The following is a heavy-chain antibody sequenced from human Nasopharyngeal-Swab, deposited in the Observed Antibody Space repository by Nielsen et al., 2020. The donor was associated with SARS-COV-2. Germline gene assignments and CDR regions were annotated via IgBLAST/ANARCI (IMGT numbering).Heavy chain of an antibody. Sequence: GGSLRLSCAASGFTFSSYGMHWVRQAPGKGLEWVAFIRYDGSNKYYADSVKGRFTISRDNSKNTLYLQMNSLRAEDTAVYYCANIGGGSYYTGMTSPDYWGQGTLVTVSS. J-gene: IGHJ4*02. CDR1: GFTFSSYG. CDR2: IRYDGSNK. V-gene: IGHV3-30*02. D-gene: IGHD1-26*01. CDR3: ANIGGGSYYTGMTSPDY.